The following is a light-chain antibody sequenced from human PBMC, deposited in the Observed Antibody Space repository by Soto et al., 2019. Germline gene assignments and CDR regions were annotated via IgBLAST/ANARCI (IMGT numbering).Light chain of an antibody. CDR3: QQSSNWPWT. Sequence: EIVMTQSPSTLSLSPGERATLSCRASESVSTNLAWYQQKAGQAPRLLIYGASTRATGIPARFSGSGSGTEFTLTISSLQSEDFAVYYCQQSSNWPWTFGQGTKVDIK. V-gene: IGKV3-15*01. CDR1: ESVSTN. CDR2: GAS. J-gene: IGKJ1*01.